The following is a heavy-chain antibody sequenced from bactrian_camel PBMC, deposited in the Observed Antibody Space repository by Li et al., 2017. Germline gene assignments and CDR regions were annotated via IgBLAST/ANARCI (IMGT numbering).Heavy chain of an antibody. CDR3: ATGAPYYSDSIDFAY. V-gene: IGHV3-2*01. CDR2: ISTDGSKT. J-gene: IGHJ6*01. D-gene: IGHD4*01. Sequence: HVQLVESGGGLVQPGESLRLSCAASGFTFSTYYMSWVRQAPGKGLGWVSSISTDGSKTFYADSVKGRFTISRDNAKNTVYLQMNSLKSEDTALYYCATGAPYYSDSIDFAYWGQGTQVTVS. CDR1: GFTFSTYY.